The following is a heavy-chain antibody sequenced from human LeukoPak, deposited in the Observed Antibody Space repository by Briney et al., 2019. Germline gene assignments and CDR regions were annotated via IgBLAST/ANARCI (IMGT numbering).Heavy chain of an antibody. Sequence: PSQTLSLTCAVSGGSISSGGYSWSWIRQPPGKGLEWIGYIYHSGSTYYNPSLKSRVTISVDTSKNQFSLKLSSVTAADTAVYYCARWSGWPGIFDYWGQGTLVTVSS. D-gene: IGHD6-19*01. V-gene: IGHV4-30-2*01. CDR2: IYHSGST. CDR3: ARWSGWPGIFDY. J-gene: IGHJ4*02. CDR1: GGSISSGGYS.